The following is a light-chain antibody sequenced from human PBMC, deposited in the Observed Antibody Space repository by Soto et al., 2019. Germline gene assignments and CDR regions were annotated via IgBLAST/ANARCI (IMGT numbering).Light chain of an antibody. CDR2: EVS. CDR1: SSDVGGYNY. J-gene: IGLJ2*01. CDR3: SSYAGSNNLRMV. Sequence: QSALTQPPSASGSPGQSVTISCTGTSSDVGGYNYVSWYQQHPGKAPKLMIYEVSKRPSGVPDRFSGSKSGNTASLTVSGLQAEDEADYYCSSYAGSNNLRMVFGGATKLTVL. V-gene: IGLV2-8*01.